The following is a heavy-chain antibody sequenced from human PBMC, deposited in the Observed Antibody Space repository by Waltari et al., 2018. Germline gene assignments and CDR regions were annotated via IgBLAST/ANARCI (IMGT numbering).Heavy chain of an antibody. CDR2: IRYDGSKK. Sequence: QVQLVESGGGVVQPGRSLRLSCAASGFTFSSYGMYWVRQAPGKGLEWVAFIRYDGSKKNYADSVKGRFTISRENSKNTLYLQMSNLTAEDTAVYYCARADVYSSGWPVDYWGQGTLVTVSS. J-gene: IGHJ4*02. D-gene: IGHD6-19*01. CDR3: ARADVYSSGWPVDY. CDR1: GFTFSSYG. V-gene: IGHV3-33*01.